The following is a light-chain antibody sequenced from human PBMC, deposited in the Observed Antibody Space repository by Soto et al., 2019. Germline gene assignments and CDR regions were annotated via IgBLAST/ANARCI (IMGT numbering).Light chain of an antibody. J-gene: IGLJ2*01. CDR2: EVS. V-gene: IGLV2-8*01. CDR3: SSYAGSNTVV. CDR1: SSDVGGYNY. Sequence: ALTQPPSASGSPGQSVTISCTGTSSDVGGYNYVSWYQQHPGKAPKLMIYEVSKRPSGVPDRFSGSKSGNTASLTVSGLQAEDEADYYCSSYAGSNTVVFGGGTKLTVL.